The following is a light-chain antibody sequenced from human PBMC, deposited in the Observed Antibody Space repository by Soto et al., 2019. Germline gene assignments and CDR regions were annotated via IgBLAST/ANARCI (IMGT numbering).Light chain of an antibody. CDR3: LRYNAFSQT. CDR2: DAS. J-gene: IGKJ1*01. CDR1: QSMNDW. V-gene: IGKV1-5*01. Sequence: DIQMTQSPSTLSASIGDRVTITCWASQSMNDWLAWYQQKPGKAPKVLIYDASSLQSGVPSRFSGSGSGTEFTLTIDSLQPDDVATYYCLRYNAFSQTFGQGTKV.